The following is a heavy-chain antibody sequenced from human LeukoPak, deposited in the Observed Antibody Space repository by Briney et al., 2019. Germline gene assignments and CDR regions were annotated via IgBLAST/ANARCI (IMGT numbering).Heavy chain of an antibody. V-gene: IGHV4-61*03. CDR3: ARYNWNTWFDP. CDR2: IYYSGTT. D-gene: IGHD1-1*01. Sequence: IRQXXXXGLQWLVYIYYSGTTNYNPSLKTRVTISVDTSKNHFSLKLSSVTAADTAVYYCARYNWNTWFDPWGQGALVTVSS. J-gene: IGHJ5*02.